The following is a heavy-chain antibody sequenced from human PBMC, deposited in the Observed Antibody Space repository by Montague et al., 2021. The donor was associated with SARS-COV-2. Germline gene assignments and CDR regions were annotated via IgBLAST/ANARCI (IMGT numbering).Heavy chain of an antibody. CDR3: SKEGRYDSRGWSPLNYYFDS. Sequence: SVKVSCKASGYTFTNYAINWVRQAPVQGLEWMGWISGYNGNTNYXQKFQDRVTMTTDTSTNTAYMELRSLRSDDTAVYYCSKEGRYDSRGWSPLNYYFDSWGQGTLVTVSS. CDR2: ISGYNGNT. D-gene: IGHD6-19*01. CDR1: GYTFTNYA. J-gene: IGHJ4*02. V-gene: IGHV1-18*01.